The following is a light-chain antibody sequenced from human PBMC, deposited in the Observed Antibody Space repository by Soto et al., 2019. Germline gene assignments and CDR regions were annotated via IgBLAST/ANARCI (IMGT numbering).Light chain of an antibody. CDR3: SSYTSSSTPYLV. CDR1: SSDVGGYNY. CDR2: DVS. Sequence: QSALTQPASVSGSPGQSITISCTGTSSDVGGYNYVSWYQQHPGKAPKLMIYDVSNRPSGVSNRFSGSKSGNTASLTISGLQAEDEADYYWSSYTSSSTPYLVFGGGTKVTVL. J-gene: IGLJ2*01. V-gene: IGLV2-14*01.